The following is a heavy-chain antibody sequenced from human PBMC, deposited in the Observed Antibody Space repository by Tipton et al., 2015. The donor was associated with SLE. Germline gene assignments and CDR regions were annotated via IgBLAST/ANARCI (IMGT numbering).Heavy chain of an antibody. CDR1: GFTFSSYA. D-gene: IGHD6-25*01. CDR3: ATRRGNIAAGVDY. Sequence: SLRLSCAASGFTFSSYAMHWVRQAPGKGLEWVAVISYDGSNKYYADSVNGRFTISRDNSKNTLYLQMNSLRAEDTAVYYCATRRGNIAAGVDYWGQGTLVTVSS. J-gene: IGHJ4*02. V-gene: IGHV3-30*04. CDR2: ISYDGSNK.